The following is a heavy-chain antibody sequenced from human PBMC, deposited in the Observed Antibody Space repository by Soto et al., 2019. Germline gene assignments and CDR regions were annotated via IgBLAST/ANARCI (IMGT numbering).Heavy chain of an antibody. V-gene: IGHV3-23*01. CDR2: ISGSGGTT. D-gene: IGHD2-2*01. Sequence: PGGSLRLSCAASGFPFRNYAMSWARQAPGKGLEWVSAISGSGGTTHYADSVKGRFTISRDNSKNTLYLQMNSLRVEDTAVYYSAKDRSSTIGYAFDFWAQESLVTVSS. CDR1: GFPFRNYA. CDR3: AKDRSSTIGYAFDF. J-gene: IGHJ4*02.